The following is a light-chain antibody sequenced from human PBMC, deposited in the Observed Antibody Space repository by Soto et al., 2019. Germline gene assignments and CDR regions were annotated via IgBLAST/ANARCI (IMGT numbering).Light chain of an antibody. CDR3: QQYGSSPPIT. V-gene: IGKV3-15*01. CDR1: QSVSNN. Sequence: EIVMTHSPATLSVSPGERATLSCRASQSVSNNLAWYQQKPGQAPRLLIYGASTRATAIPARFSGSGSGTEFTLTISSLQSEDFAVYYCQQYGSSPPITFGQGTRLEIK. CDR2: GAS. J-gene: IGKJ5*01.